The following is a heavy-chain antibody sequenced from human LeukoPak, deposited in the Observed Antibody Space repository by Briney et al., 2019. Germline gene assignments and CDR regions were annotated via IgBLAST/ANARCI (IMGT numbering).Heavy chain of an antibody. D-gene: IGHD2-15*01. Sequence: SETLSLTCTVSGYSISNGYYWGWIRQPPGRGLEWTGYIYYSGSTNYNPSLKSRVTISVDTSKNQFSLKLSSVTAADTAVYYCARLLGGPQGWFDPWGQGTLVTVSS. CDR2: IYYSGST. J-gene: IGHJ5*02. CDR1: GYSISNGYY. CDR3: ARLLGGPQGWFDP. V-gene: IGHV4-61*01.